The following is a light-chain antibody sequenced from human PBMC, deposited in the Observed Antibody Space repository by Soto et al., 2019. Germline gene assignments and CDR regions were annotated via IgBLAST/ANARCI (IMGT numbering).Light chain of an antibody. CDR2: GAS. Sequence: EIVMTQSPATLSVSPGESATLSCRASQSVGSNLAWYQQRPGQAPRLLIYGASGRATAIPARFRGSGSGTEFTLTIGSLQSDDFEVYFCQQYNKWPYTFGQGTKLEIK. V-gene: IGKV3-15*01. CDR3: QQYNKWPYT. CDR1: QSVGSN. J-gene: IGKJ2*01.